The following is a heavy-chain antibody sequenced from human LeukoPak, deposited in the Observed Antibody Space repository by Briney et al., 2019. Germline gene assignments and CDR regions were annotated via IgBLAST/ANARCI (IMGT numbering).Heavy chain of an antibody. J-gene: IGHJ5*02. Sequence: GGSLRLSCAASGFTFSSYWMSWVRQAPGKGLEWVANIKQDGSEKYYVDSVKGRFTISRDNAKNSLYLQMNSLRADDTAVYYCARDYTFGTNYFDPWGQGTLVTVSS. CDR1: GFTFSSYW. V-gene: IGHV3-7*01. CDR3: ARDYTFGTNYFDP. D-gene: IGHD1-7*01. CDR2: IKQDGSEK.